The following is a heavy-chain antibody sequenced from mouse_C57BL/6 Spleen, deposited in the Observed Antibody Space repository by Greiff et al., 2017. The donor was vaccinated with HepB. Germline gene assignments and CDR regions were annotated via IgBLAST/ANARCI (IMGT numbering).Heavy chain of an antibody. CDR2: ISYDGSN. D-gene: IGHD1-1*01. CDR1: GYSITSGYY. CDR3: ARKDYGSSYDYFDY. V-gene: IGHV3-6*01. J-gene: IGHJ2*01. Sequence: EVKVEESGPGLVKPSQSLSLTCSVTGYSITSGYYWNWIRRFPGNKLEWMGYISYDGSNNYNPSLKNRISITRDTSKNQFFLKLNSVTTEDTATYYCARKDYGSSYDYFDYWGQGTTLTVSS.